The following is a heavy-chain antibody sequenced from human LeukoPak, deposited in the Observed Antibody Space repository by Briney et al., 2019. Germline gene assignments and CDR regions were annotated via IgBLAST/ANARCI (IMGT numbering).Heavy chain of an antibody. CDR3: ARVAWNYYGMDV. J-gene: IGHJ6*02. Sequence: ASVKVSCKASGYTFTSYAMHWVRQAPGQRLEWMGWINAGNGNTKYSQKFQGRVTITRDTSASTAYMELSSLRSEDTAVYYCARVAWNYYGMDVWGQGTTVTVSS. V-gene: IGHV1-3*01. CDR2: INAGNGNT. CDR1: GYTFTSYA.